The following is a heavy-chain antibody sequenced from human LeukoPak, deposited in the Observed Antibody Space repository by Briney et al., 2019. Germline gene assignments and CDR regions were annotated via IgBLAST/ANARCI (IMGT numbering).Heavy chain of an antibody. CDR2: ISAYNGNT. J-gene: IGHJ5*02. V-gene: IGHV1-18*01. CDR3: ARDNSVRDEAWWFNL. D-gene: IGHD5-24*01. Sequence: ASVKVSCKASGYTFTSYGISWVRQAPGQGLEWMGWISAYNGNTNYAQKLQGRVTLTRDMSTSTDYLELSSLRSEDTAVYYCARDNSVRDEAWWFNLWGQGTLVTVSS. CDR1: GYTFTSYG.